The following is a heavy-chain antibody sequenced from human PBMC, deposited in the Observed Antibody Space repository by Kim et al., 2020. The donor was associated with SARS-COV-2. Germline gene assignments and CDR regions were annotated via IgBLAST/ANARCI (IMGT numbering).Heavy chain of an antibody. Sequence: ASVKVSCKAYGYIFSDHPLHWVRQAPGQGLEWMGWINPVNGNTKYAQKFQGRVTISRDTSASATYMEVDSLKFADTAIYYCARAWQGLQHWGQGTPVAVSS. CDR1: GYIFSDHP. J-gene: IGHJ1*01. CDR2: INPVNGNT. CDR3: ARAWQGLQH. V-gene: IGHV1-3*01.